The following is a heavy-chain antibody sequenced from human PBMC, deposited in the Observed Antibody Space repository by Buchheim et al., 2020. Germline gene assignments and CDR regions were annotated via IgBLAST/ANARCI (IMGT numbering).Heavy chain of an antibody. V-gene: IGHV4-39*01. D-gene: IGHD1-26*01. CDR2: IYYSGST. CDR3: ARHVSGVGATLFDY. CDR1: GGSISSSSYY. Sequence: QLQLQESGPGLVKPSETLSLTCTVSGGSISSSSYYWGWIRQPPGKGLEWIGSIYYSGSTYYNPSLKSRVTISVDTSKNQFPLKLSSVTAADTAVYYCARHVSGVGATLFDYWGQGTL. J-gene: IGHJ4*02.